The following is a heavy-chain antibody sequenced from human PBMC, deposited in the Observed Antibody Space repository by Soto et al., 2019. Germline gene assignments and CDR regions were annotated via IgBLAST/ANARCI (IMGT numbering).Heavy chain of an antibody. CDR2: IIPIFGTA. D-gene: IGHD2-2*01. J-gene: IGHJ6*01. Sequence: SVKVCFKASGGPFSSYAISLVRQAPGQGLEWMGGIIPIFGTANYAQKFQGRVTITADESTSTAYMELSSLRSEDTAVYYCASRGIVDCSSTSCYYYYGMDVWGHGTTVTVSS. V-gene: IGHV1-69*13. CDR1: GGPFSSYA. CDR3: ASRGIVDCSSTSCYYYYGMDV.